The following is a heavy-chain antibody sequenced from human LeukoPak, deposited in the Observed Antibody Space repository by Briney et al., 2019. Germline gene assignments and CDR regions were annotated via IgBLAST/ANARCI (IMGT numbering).Heavy chain of an antibody. D-gene: IGHD4-17*01. Sequence: SETLSLTCTVSGGSISSGSYYWSWIRQPAGKGLGWIGRIYTSGSTNYNPSLKSRVTISVDTSKNQFSLKLRSVTAADTAVYYCARGGLDYGDYMGAFDIWGQGTMVTVSS. CDR2: IYTSGST. CDR1: GGSISSGSYY. CDR3: ARGGLDYGDYMGAFDI. J-gene: IGHJ3*02. V-gene: IGHV4-61*02.